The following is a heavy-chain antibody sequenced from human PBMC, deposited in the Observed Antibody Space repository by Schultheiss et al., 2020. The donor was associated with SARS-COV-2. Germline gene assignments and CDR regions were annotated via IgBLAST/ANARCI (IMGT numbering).Heavy chain of an antibody. J-gene: IGHJ4*02. CDR2: ISYDGSNK. CDR3: AREDFDS. Sequence: GGSLRLSCAASGFTFSSYPMHWVRQAPGKGLEWVAVISYDGSNKYYADSVKGRFTISRDNSKNTLYLQMNSLRAEDTAVYYCAREDFDSWGQGTLVTVSS. V-gene: IGHV3-30*04. CDR1: GFTFSSYP.